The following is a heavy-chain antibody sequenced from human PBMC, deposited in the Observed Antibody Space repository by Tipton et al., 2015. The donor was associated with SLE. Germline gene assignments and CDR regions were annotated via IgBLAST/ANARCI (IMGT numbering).Heavy chain of an antibody. CDR1: GESFNGYF. V-gene: IGHV4-34*12. D-gene: IGHD1/OR15-1a*01. CDR2: IIHSGVT. CDR3: ARARIGTTDAFDI. Sequence: AGLVKPSQTLSLTCAVYGESFNGYFWTWIRQPPGKGLEWVAEIIHSGVTNYNPSLRSRVTISVDMSKNQVSLKLSSVTAADTAVYYCARARIGTTDAFDIWGQGTMVTVSS. J-gene: IGHJ3*02.